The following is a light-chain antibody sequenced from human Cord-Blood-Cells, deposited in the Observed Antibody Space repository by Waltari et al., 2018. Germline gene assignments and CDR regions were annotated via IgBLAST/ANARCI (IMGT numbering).Light chain of an antibody. Sequence: EIVLTQSPGTLSLSPGERATLSCRASQSVSGSYLAWYQQKPGQAPWLLIYGASSRATAIPDRFSGSGSGTDFTLTISRLEPEDFAVYYCQQDGSSPITFGQGTRLEI. J-gene: IGKJ5*01. CDR2: GAS. CDR1: QSVSGSY. CDR3: QQDGSSPIT. V-gene: IGKV3-20*01.